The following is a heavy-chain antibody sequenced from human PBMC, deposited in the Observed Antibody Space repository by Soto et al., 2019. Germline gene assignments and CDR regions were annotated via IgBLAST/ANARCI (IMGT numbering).Heavy chain of an antibody. CDR2: ISSSSSYI. D-gene: IGHD1-7*01. CDR3: ARVGPPVQWNYYLI. CDR1: GFTFSSYS. Sequence: GGSLRLSCAASGFTFSSYSMNWVRQAPGKGLEWVSSISSSSSYIYYADSVKGRFTISRDNAKNSLYLQMNSLRAEDTAVYYCARVGPPVQWNYYLIWGQGTLVTVSS. V-gene: IGHV3-21*01. J-gene: IGHJ4*02.